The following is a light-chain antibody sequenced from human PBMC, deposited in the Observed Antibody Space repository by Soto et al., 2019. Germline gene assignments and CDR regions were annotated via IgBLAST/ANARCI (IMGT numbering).Light chain of an antibody. CDR3: SSYAGSNNVV. CDR2: EVS. V-gene: IGLV2-8*01. J-gene: IGLJ2*01. Sequence: QSVLTQPPSASGSPGQSVTISCTGTSSDVGDYNYVSWYQQHPGKAPKFMIYEVSKRPSGAPDRFSGSKSGNTASLTVSGLQAEDEADYYCSSYAGSNNVVFGGRTKLTVL. CDR1: SSDVGDYNY.